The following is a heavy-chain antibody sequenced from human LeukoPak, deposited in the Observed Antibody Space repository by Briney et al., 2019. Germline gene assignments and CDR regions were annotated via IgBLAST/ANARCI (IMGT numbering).Heavy chain of an antibody. Sequence: SETLSLTCAVYGGSFSGYYWSWIRQPPGKGLEWIGEINHSGTTNYNPSLKSRVTISVDTSKNQFSLKLSSVTAADTAVYYCARGGGPQYYYDSSGYRFDYWGQGTLVTVSS. CDR2: INHSGTT. CDR3: ARGGGPQYYYDSSGYRFDY. D-gene: IGHD3-22*01. CDR1: GGSFSGYY. V-gene: IGHV4-34*01. J-gene: IGHJ4*02.